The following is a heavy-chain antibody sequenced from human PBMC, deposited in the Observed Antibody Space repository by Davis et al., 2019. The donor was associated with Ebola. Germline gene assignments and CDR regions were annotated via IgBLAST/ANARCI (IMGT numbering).Heavy chain of an antibody. CDR2: INAGNGNP. CDR3: ARPGRIAAASGRFDY. D-gene: IGHD6-13*01. Sequence: AASVKVSCKASGYTFTRYTMHWVRQAPGQRLEWMGWINAGNGNPKYSEKFQDRVTITRDTSASTAYMEMSSLRSEDTAVYYCARPGRIAAASGRFDYWGQGTLVTVST. J-gene: IGHJ4*02. V-gene: IGHV1-3*01. CDR1: GYTFTRYT.